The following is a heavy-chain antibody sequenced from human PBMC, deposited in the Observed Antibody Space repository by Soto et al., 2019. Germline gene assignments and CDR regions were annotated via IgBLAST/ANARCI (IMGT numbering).Heavy chain of an antibody. CDR2: INAGNGNT. CDR1: GYTFTSYA. D-gene: IGHD3-3*01. CDR3: ARGPGDFWSGYYY. J-gene: IGHJ4*02. Sequence: GASVKVSCKASGYTFTSYAMHWVRQAPGQRLEWMGWINAGNGNTKYSQKFQGWVIMTRDTSISTAYMELSRLRSDDTAMYYCARGPGDFWSGYYYWGQGTLVTVSS. V-gene: IGHV1-3*01.